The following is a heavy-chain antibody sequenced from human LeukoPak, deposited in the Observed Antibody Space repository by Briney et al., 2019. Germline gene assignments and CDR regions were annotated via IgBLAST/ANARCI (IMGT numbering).Heavy chain of an antibody. V-gene: IGHV1-2*02. D-gene: IGHD2-15*01. CDR1: GYTFTGYY. CDR2: INPNSGGT. CDR3: ARVGDIVVVVAATPRHFQH. Sequence: ASVTVSCKASGYTFTGYYMHWVRQAPGQGLEWMGWINPNSGGTNYAQKFQGRVTMTRDTSISTAYMELSRLRSDDTAVYYCARVGDIVVVVAATPRHFQHWGQGTLVTVSS. J-gene: IGHJ1*01.